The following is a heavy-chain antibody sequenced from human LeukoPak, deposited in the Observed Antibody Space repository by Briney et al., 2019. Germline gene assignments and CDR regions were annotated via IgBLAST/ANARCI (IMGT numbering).Heavy chain of an antibody. D-gene: IGHD3-22*01. J-gene: IGHJ4*02. Sequence: GGSLRLSCAASGFTFSSYSMNWVRQAPGKGPEWVSYISSSSSTIYYADSVKGRFTISRDNAKNSLYLQMNSLRAEDTAVYYCARALGYYDSSGYYYDWGQGTLVTVSS. CDR1: GFTFSSYS. CDR3: ARALGYYDSSGYYYD. V-gene: IGHV3-48*01. CDR2: ISSSSSTI.